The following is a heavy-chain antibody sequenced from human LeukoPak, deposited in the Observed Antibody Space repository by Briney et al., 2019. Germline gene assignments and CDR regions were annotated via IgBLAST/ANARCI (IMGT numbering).Heavy chain of an antibody. V-gene: IGHV4-31*03. J-gene: IGHJ3*02. CDR1: GGSISSGGYY. CDR2: IYYSGST. D-gene: IGHD7-27*01. Sequence: SETLSLTCTVSGGSISSGGYYWSWIRQHPGKGLEWIGYIYYSGSTSYNPSLKSRVTISVDTFKNQFSLKLSSVTAADTAVYYCARVWGTSDAFDIWGQGTMVTVSS. CDR3: ARVWGTSDAFDI.